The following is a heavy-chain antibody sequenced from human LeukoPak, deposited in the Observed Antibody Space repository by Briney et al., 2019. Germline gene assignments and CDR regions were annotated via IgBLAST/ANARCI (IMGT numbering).Heavy chain of an antibody. CDR1: GFTFSSYS. J-gene: IGHJ2*01. V-gene: IGHV3-21*01. CDR2: ISSSSSYI. CDR3: ARGGTGDPSDWYFDL. Sequence: GGSLRLSCAASGFTFSSYSMNWVRQAPGKGLEWVSSISSSSSYIYYADSVKGRFTISRDNAKNSLYLQMNSLRAEDTAVYYCARGGTGDPSDWYFDLWGRGTLVTVSS. D-gene: IGHD7-27*01.